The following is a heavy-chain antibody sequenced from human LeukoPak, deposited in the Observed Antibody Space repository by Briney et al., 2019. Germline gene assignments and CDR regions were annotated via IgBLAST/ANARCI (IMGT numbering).Heavy chain of an antibody. D-gene: IGHD6-13*01. Sequence: ASVKVSCKASGYTFTSYGISWVRQAPGQGLKWMGYISAYNGNANYAHNLQGRVTMTTDTSTSTAYMELRSLTSDDTAVYFCAREAATGIYFDYWGQGTLVTVSS. V-gene: IGHV1-18*01. CDR1: GYTFTSYG. J-gene: IGHJ4*02. CDR2: ISAYNGNA. CDR3: AREAATGIYFDY.